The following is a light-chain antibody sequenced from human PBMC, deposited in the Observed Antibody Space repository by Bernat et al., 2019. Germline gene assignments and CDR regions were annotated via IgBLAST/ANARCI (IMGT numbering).Light chain of an antibody. CDR2: RNN. Sequence: QAGLTQPPSVSKGLRQTATFTCTGNSNNVGNQGAACLQQHQGHPPKLLSYRNNNRPSGISERFSASRSGNTASLTITGLQPGDGADYYCSAWDSSLSGHVFGSGTKVTVL. CDR3: SAWDSSLSGHV. J-gene: IGLJ6*01. V-gene: IGLV10-54*04. CDR1: SNNVGNQG.